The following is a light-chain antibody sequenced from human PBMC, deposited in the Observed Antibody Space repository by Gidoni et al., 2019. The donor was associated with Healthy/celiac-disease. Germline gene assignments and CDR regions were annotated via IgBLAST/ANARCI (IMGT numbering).Light chain of an antibody. V-gene: IGKV1-39*01. J-gene: IGKJ3*01. CDR2: AAS. CDR3: QQSYSTLFT. Sequence: DIQMTQSPSSLSASVGDRVTITCRASQSISSYLNWYQQKPGKAPKLLIYAASSLQSGVPSRFSGSGSGTDFTLTISSLQPEDSATYYCQQSYSTLFTFGPXTKVDIK. CDR1: QSISSY.